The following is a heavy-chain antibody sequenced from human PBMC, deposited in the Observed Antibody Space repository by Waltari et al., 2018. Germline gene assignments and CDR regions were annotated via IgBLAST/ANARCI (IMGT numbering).Heavy chain of an antibody. V-gene: IGHV3-30-3*01. CDR1: GFTFTTYS. Sequence: QVQLVESGGGVVQPGRSLRLSCAASGFTFTTYSMHWVRQAPGKGRGWVAVVSSGGNNQSFADSVKARFTISRDNSKNTLYLQMNSLRTEDTAVYFCARGGDSNGWYGYRDFWGQGTLVTVSS. D-gene: IGHD6-19*01. CDR2: VSSGGNNQ. CDR3: ARGGDSNGWYGYRDF. J-gene: IGHJ4*02.